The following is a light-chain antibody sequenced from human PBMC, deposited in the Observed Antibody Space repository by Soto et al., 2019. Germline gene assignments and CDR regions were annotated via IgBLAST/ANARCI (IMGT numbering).Light chain of an antibody. CDR1: HNINSW. CDR3: QEYNSYSGT. CDR2: DAS. J-gene: IGKJ1*01. V-gene: IGKV1-5*01. Sequence: DIEMTQSPSIMSASVGDRFTITCRASHNINSWLAWYRQKPGKAPKWLIYDASRLESGVPSRFGGSGSGTEFTLSISSLQPDDFAIYYCQEYNSYSGTFGPGTKVDIK.